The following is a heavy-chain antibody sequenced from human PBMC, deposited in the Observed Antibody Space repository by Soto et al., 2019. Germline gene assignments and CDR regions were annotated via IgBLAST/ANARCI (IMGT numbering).Heavy chain of an antibody. J-gene: IGHJ4*02. CDR1: GYTFTSYY. V-gene: IGHV1-46*01. Sequence: GASVKVSCKASGYTFTSYYMHCVRQAPGQVLEWMGIINPSGGSTSYAQKFQGRVTMTRDTSTSTVYMELSSLRSEDTAVYYCARDSPEVVEMATIFDYWGQGTLVTVSS. CDR2: INPSGGST. CDR3: ARDSPEVVEMATIFDY. D-gene: IGHD5-12*01.